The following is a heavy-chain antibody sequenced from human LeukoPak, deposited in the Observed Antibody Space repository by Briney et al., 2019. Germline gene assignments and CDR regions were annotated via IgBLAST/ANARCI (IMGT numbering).Heavy chain of an antibody. J-gene: IGHJ4*02. CDR1: GYTFTDYG. D-gene: IGHD3-9*01. V-gene: IGHV1-18*01. CDR2: ISVYNVNT. CDR3: QAGTHYDILTGYYTEDY. Sequence: ASVKVSCKTSGYTFTDYGISWVRQAPGQGLEWMGWISVYNVNTNYAQKFQGRVTMTEDTSTDTAYMELSSLRSEDTAVYYCQAGTHYDILTGYYTEDYWGQGTLVTVSS.